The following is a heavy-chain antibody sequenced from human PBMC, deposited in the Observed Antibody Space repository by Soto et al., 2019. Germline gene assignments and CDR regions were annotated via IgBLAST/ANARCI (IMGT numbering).Heavy chain of an antibody. Sequence: GGSLRLSCAASGFTFSSYSMNWVRQAPGKGLEWVSSISSSSSYIYYADSGKGRFTISRDNAKNSLYLQMNSLRAEDTAVYYCARDLGVAAAGNYYYYGMDVWGQGTTVTVSS. CDR3: ARDLGVAAAGNYYYYGMDV. V-gene: IGHV3-21*01. CDR2: ISSSSSYI. CDR1: GFTFSSYS. J-gene: IGHJ6*02. D-gene: IGHD6-13*01.